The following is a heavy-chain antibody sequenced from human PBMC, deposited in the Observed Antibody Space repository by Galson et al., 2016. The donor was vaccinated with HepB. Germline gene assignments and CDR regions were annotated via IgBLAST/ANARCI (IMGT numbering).Heavy chain of an antibody. J-gene: IGHJ3*02. D-gene: IGHD3-10*01. CDR2: IKEDGSEK. Sequence: SLRLSCAASGLTFRSFYMNWARQAPGKGLEWVANIKEDGSEKHYVDSVKGRFTISRDNTKNLLYLQMDNLRAEDTAVYSCASPTDYHGSGHYWPHAFDIWGQGTMVTVSS. CDR1: GLTFRSFY. CDR3: ASPTDYHGSGHYWPHAFDI. V-gene: IGHV3-7*02.